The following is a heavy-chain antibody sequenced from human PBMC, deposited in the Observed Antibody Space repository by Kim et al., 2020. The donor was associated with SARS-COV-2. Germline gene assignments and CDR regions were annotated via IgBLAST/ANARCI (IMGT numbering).Heavy chain of an antibody. V-gene: IGHV4-4*02. J-gene: IGHJ4*02. CDR3: ARGLGWVAAAAYFDY. Sequence: PPLTSRVTISVDQSKNQFSLKLSSVTAADTAVYYCARGLGWVAAAAYFDYWGQGTLVTVSS. D-gene: IGHD6-13*01.